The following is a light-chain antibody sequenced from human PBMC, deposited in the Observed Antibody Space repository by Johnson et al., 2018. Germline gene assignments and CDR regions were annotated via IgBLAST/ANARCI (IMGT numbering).Light chain of an antibody. V-gene: IGLV1-51*02. J-gene: IGLJ1*01. CDR2: ENN. CDR1: SSNIGNNY. CDR3: GTWDSSLSAGNV. Sequence: SCSGSSSNIGNNYVSWYQQLPGTAPKLLIYENNKRPSGIPDRFSGSKSGTSATLGITGLQTGDEADYYCGTWDSSLSAGNVFGTGTKVTVL.